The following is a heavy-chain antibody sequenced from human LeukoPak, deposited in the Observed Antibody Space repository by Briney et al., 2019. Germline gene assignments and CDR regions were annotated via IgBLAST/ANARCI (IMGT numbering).Heavy chain of an antibody. CDR1: GGSTSGYY. D-gene: IGHD6-13*01. CDR2: IYSSGTT. V-gene: IGHV4-4*07. J-gene: IGHJ4*02. Sequence: PSETMSLTCTVSGGSTSGYYWSWIRQSAGKGLEWIGRIYSSGTTNYNPSLKSRVTMSVDTSKSQFSLKLSSVTAADTAVYYCARGLSSSSWYYFDHWGQGTLVTVSS. CDR3: ARGLSSSSWYYFDH.